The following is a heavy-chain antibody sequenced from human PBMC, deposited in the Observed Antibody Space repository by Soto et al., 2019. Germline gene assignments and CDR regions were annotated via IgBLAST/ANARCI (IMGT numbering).Heavy chain of an antibody. J-gene: IGHJ4*02. CDR1: GFTISSYA. Sequence: EVQLVESGGGLVQPGGSLRLSCSASGFTISSYAMHWVRQAPGKGLEYVSVTYSKGGSTYYADSVKGRFTISTDNSKNSLNLQMSRLRAEDTAVYYCVRDFCGFDYWGQGTLVTVSS. CDR3: VRDFCGFDY. V-gene: IGHV3-64D*08. CDR2: TYSKGGST. D-gene: IGHD2-21*01.